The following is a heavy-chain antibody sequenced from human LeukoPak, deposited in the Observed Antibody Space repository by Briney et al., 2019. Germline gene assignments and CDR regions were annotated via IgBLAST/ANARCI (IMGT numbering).Heavy chain of an antibody. J-gene: IGHJ4*02. V-gene: IGHV3-30-3*01. CDR2: ISYDGSNK. Sequence: PGGSLRLSCAASRFTFSSYAMHWVRPAPGKGLGWVAVISYDGSNKYYADSVKGRFTTSRDNSKNTLYLQMNSLRAEDTAVYYCARALVGASKRYYFDYWGQGTLITVSS. D-gene: IGHD1-26*01. CDR1: RFTFSSYA. CDR3: ARALVGASKRYYFDY.